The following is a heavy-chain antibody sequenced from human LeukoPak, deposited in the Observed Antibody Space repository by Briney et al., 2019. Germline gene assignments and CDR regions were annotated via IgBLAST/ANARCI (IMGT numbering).Heavy chain of an antibody. V-gene: IGHV3-30-3*01. CDR1: GFTFSTYA. D-gene: IGHD3-16*01. CDR3: ARDRSMYYYGSNGY. Sequence: PGGSLRLSCAASGFTFSTYAMHWVRQAPGKGLEWMAVISYDGSNKYYADSVKGRFTISRDNSKNTLYLQMNSLRAEDTAVYYCARDRSMYYYGSNGYWGQGTLVTVSS. CDR2: ISYDGSNK. J-gene: IGHJ4*02.